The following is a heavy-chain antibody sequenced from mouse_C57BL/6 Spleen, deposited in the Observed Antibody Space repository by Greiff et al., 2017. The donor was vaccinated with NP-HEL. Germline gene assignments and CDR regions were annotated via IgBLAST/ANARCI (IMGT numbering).Heavy chain of an antibody. CDR3: ARKEYGYDGGAMDY. Sequence: QVQLQQPGAELVRPGTSVKLSCKASGYTFTSYWMHWVKQRPGQGLEWIGVIDPSDSYTNYNQKFKGKATLTVDTSSSTAYMQLSSLTSEDSAVYYCARKEYGYDGGAMDYWGQGTSVTVSS. J-gene: IGHJ4*01. V-gene: IGHV1-59*01. CDR1: GYTFTSYW. D-gene: IGHD2-2*01. CDR2: IDPSDSYT.